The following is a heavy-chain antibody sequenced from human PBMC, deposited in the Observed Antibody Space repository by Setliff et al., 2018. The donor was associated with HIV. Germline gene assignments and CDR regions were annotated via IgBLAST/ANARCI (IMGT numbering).Heavy chain of an antibody. Sequence: GGSLRLSCAASGFTFSPYWMHWVRQAPGKGLVWVSRINSDGTSTTYADSVRGRFTISRDNAKNTLYLQMNSLRAEDTAVYYCARDLSYDYDRSSDTFDYWGQGTLVTVSS. J-gene: IGHJ4*02. CDR3: ARDLSYDYDRSSDTFDY. D-gene: IGHD3-22*01. V-gene: IGHV3-74*03. CDR2: INSDGTST. CDR1: GFTFSPYW.